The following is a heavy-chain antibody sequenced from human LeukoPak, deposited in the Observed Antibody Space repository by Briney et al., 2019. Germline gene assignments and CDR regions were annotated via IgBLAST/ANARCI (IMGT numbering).Heavy chain of an antibody. CDR3: ARHPIHYYDSSGYFDY. D-gene: IGHD3-22*01. CDR2: IYYSGST. Sequence: SETLSLTCTVSGGSISSGGYYWSWIRPHPGKGLEWIGYIYYSGSTYYNPSLKSRVTISVDTSKNQFSLKLSSVTAADTAVYYCARHPIHYYDSSGYFDYWGQGTLVTVSS. V-gene: IGHV4-31*03. J-gene: IGHJ4*02. CDR1: GGSISSGGYY.